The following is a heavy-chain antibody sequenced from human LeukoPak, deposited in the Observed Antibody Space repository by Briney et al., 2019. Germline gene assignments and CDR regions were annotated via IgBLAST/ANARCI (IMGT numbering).Heavy chain of an antibody. J-gene: IGHJ6*02. Sequence: LAGGSLRLSCAASGFTFSSYWMSWVRQAPGKGLEGVANIKQDGSEKYYVDSVKGRFTISRDNAKNSLYLQMNSLRAEDTAVYYCARERRLPPYYYYYGMDVWGQGTTVTVSS. CDR2: IKQDGSEK. CDR1: GFTFSSYW. CDR3: ARERRLPPYYYYYGMDV. V-gene: IGHV3-7*01. D-gene: IGHD5-12*01.